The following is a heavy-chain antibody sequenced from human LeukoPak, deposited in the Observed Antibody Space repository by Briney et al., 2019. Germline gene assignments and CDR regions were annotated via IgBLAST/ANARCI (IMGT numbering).Heavy chain of an antibody. CDR3: VKRSDSSGYYYMSY. CDR2: ISSNGGST. V-gene: IGHV3-64D*09. J-gene: IGHJ4*02. CDR1: GFTFSNYG. Sequence: GGSLRLSCAASGFTFSNYGMHWVRQAPGKGLEYVSAISSNGGSTYYADSVKGRFTISRDNSKNTLYLQMSSLRAEDTAVYYCVKRSDSSGYYYMSYWGQGTLVTVSS. D-gene: IGHD3-22*01.